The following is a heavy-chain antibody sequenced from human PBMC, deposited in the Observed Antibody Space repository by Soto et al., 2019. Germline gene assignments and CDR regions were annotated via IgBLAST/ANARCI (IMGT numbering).Heavy chain of an antibody. CDR2: INPISRTT. CDR3: ARSLGETTSLFDY. J-gene: IGHJ4*02. CDR1: GYIFIHCF. V-gene: IGHV1-46*01. D-gene: IGHD1-26*01. Sequence: QVQLVQSGAEMKQPGASVKLSCQASGYIFIHCFMHWVRQAPGQGLEWMGGINPISRTTPYAQKFQGRVNVTRDTSTSTVYMELSSLGSGDTAMYYCARSLGETTSLFDYWGQGSLVTVSA.